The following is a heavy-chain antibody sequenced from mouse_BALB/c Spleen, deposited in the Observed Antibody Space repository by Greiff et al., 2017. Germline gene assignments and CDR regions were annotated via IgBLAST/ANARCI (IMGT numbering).Heavy chain of an antibody. CDR2: ISYSGST. CDR3: ARSDYYGNYGFAY. Sequence: VQLQQSGPGLVKPSQSLSLTCTVTGYSITSDYAWNWIRQFPGNKLEWMGYISYSGSTSYNPSLKSRISITRDTSKNQFFLQLNSVTTEDTATYYCARSDYYGNYGFAYWGQGTLVTVSA. D-gene: IGHD2-1*01. J-gene: IGHJ3*01. CDR1: GYSITSDYA. V-gene: IGHV3-2*02.